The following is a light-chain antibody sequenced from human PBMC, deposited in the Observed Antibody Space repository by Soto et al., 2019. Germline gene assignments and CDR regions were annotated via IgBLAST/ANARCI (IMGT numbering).Light chain of an antibody. Sequence: DIPMTQSPSSASASAGDRVTITCRASQGISSWLAWYQQKPGKAPKLLIYAASSLQSGVPSRFSGSGSGTDVTHTISSMQPEDFATYYCHQANSFPITFGEGTRLEIK. V-gene: IGKV1-12*01. J-gene: IGKJ5*01. CDR2: AAS. CDR1: QGISSW. CDR3: HQANSFPIT.